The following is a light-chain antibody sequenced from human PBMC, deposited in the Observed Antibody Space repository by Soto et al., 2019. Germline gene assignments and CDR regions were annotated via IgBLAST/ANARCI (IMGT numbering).Light chain of an antibody. J-gene: IGLJ2*01. CDR3: QSYDSGLGGYVI. CDR2: DNT. CDR1: SSSAGSVCN. Sequence: QPVLTQPPSVSGAPGQRVTISCTGSSSSAGSVCNVHWYQQRPGTAPKLLIYDNTDRPSGVPDRFSGSKSGTSASLAITGLQAEDEADYYCQSYDSGLGGYVIFGGGTKLTVL. V-gene: IGLV1-40*01.